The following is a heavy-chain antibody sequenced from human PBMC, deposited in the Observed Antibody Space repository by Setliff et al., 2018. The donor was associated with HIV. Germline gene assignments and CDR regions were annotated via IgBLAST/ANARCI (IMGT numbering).Heavy chain of an antibody. CDR3: VRGYCSSTTCYDDYYYMDV. Sequence: ASETLSLTCAVSGGSISSSNWWSWVRQPPGKGLEWIGEIYHSGSTNYNPSLKSRVTISVDTSKNQFFLKLSSVTAADTAVYYCVRGYCSSTTCYDDYYYMDVWGKGSTVTVSS. V-gene: IGHV4-4*02. CDR1: GGSISSSNW. CDR2: IYHSGST. D-gene: IGHD2-2*01. J-gene: IGHJ6*03.